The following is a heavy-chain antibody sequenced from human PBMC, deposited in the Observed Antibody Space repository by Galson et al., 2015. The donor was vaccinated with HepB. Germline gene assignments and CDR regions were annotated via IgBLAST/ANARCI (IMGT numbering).Heavy chain of an antibody. CDR2: IGWDDDK. D-gene: IGHD1-1*01. CDR1: GFSLSTSGMC. Sequence: PALVKPTQTLTLTCTFSGFSLSTSGMCVSWIRQPPGKALEWLARIGWDDDKYHSTSLKTRLAISKDTSKNQVVLTMTNMDPVDTATYYCARARTSTAYYFDYWGQGALVTVSS. J-gene: IGHJ4*02. V-gene: IGHV2-70*11. CDR3: ARARTSTAYYFDY.